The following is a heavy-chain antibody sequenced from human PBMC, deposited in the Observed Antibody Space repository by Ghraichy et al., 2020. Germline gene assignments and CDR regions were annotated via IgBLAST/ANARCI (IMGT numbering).Heavy chain of an antibody. D-gene: IGHD1-1*01. Sequence: SVKVSCKAPGDKFTNYALNWVRQAPGQRLEWLGGIIPRFGKTNYAPRFLGRLSITADASTTTIYMTLSSLRTDDTALYYCARDPPRFENEDHFDYWGQGTLVAVSS. CDR1: GDKFTNYA. J-gene: IGHJ4*02. CDR2: IIPRFGKT. CDR3: ARDPPRFENEDHFDY. V-gene: IGHV1-69*13.